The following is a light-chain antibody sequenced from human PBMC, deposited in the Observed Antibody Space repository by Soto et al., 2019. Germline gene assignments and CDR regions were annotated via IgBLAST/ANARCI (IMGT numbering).Light chain of an antibody. CDR2: DVF. J-gene: IGLJ2*01. V-gene: IGLV2-14*01. Sequence: QSALTQPASVSASRGQSITISCTGTSSDVPGSNSVSWYQQHPGKAPILIIFDVFKRPSGVSDRFSASKSGNTASLTISGFQAEDEADYYCSSYITSAIVVFGGGTKLTVL. CDR3: SSYITSAIVV. CDR1: SSDVPGSNS.